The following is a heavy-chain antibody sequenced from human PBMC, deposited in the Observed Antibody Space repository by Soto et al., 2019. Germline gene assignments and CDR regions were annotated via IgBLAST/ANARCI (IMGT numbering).Heavy chain of an antibody. CDR2: MNPNSGNT. CDR1: GYTFTSYD. D-gene: IGHD3-3*01. J-gene: IGHJ6*03. Sequence: ASVKVSCKASGYTFTSYDFNWVRQATGQGLEWMGWMNPNSGNTGYAQKFQGRVTMTRNTSISTAYMELSSLRSEDTAVYYCARTYYDFWSGPVYYMDVWGKGTTVTVSS. V-gene: IGHV1-8*01. CDR3: ARTYYDFWSGPVYYMDV.